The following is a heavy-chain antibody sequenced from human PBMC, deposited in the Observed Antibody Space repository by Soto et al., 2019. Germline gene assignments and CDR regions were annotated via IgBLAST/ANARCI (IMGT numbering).Heavy chain of an antibody. Sequence: SETLSLTCTVSGGSISSYYWSWIRQPPGKGLEWIGYIYYSGSTNYNPSLKSRVTISVDTSKNQFSLKLSSVTAADTAVYYCARNYDFWSGSEPYYMDVWGKGTTVTVSS. V-gene: IGHV4-59*08. J-gene: IGHJ6*03. D-gene: IGHD3-3*01. CDR2: IYYSGST. CDR1: GGSISSYY. CDR3: ARNYDFWSGSEPYYMDV.